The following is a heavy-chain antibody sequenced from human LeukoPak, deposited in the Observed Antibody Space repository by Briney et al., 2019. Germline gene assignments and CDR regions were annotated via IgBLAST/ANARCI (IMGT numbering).Heavy chain of an antibody. V-gene: IGHV1-2*02. D-gene: IGHD3-22*01. CDR3: ARDLYDSRNDY. Sequence: ASVKVSCKASGHTFTGYYMHWVRQPPGHGLEWMGWINPNSGGTNYAQKVQGRVTMTRDTSISTAYMELSRLGSDDTAVYYCARDLYDSRNDYWGQGTLVTVSS. CDR1: GHTFTGYY. J-gene: IGHJ4*02. CDR2: INPNSGGT.